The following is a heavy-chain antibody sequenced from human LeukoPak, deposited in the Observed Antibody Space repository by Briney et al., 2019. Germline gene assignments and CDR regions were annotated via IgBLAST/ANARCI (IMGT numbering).Heavy chain of an antibody. CDR2: NSASGDST. J-gene: IGHJ4*02. Sequence: PGGSLRLSCTASGFVFNNYAMSWVRQAPGKGLEWVSTNSASGDSTYYSDYVKGRFTFSRDNAKNTLYMQMNSLRAEDTAVYYCARQGGYYGSGVEYYFDFWGQGTLVTVSS. D-gene: IGHD3-10*01. V-gene: IGHV3-23*01. CDR3: ARQGGYYGSGVEYYFDF. CDR1: GFVFNNYA.